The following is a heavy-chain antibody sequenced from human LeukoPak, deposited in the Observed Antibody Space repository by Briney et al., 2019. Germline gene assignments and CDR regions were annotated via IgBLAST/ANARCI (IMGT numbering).Heavy chain of an antibody. V-gene: IGHV4-59*01. J-gene: IGHJ4*02. CDR2: IYYSGST. D-gene: IGHD3-10*01. CDR1: GGSISSYY. CDR3: ARGDGSGKYHAFDY. Sequence: SETLSLTCTVSGGSISSYYWSWIRQPPGKGLEWIGYIYYSGSTNYNPSLKSRVTISVDTSKNQFSLKLSSVTAADTAVYYCARGDGSGKYHAFDYWGQGTLVTVSS.